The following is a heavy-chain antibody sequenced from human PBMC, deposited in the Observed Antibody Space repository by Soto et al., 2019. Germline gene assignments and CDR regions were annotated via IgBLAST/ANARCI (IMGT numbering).Heavy chain of an antibody. J-gene: IGHJ5*02. CDR3: TTSCSSYNGTPA. CDR1: GYTLSDLS. CDR2: FDPEDAEA. D-gene: IGHD3-10*01. V-gene: IGHV1-24*01. Sequence: ASVKVSCKVSGYTLSDLSMHWVRQAPGKGLEWMGSFDPEDAEAIYAPSFQGRVTMTADTSTYTAYMELSSLRSGDTAVYYCTTSCSSYNGTPAWGQANLVTVAS.